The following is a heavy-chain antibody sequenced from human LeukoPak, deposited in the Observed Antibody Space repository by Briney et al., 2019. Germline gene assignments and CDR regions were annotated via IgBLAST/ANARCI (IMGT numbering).Heavy chain of an antibody. CDR1: GGSISSGSYY. D-gene: IGHD6-19*01. CDR3: ARLSVAVAGTYYFDY. Sequence: SQTLSLTCTVSGGSISSGSYYWSWIRQPAGKGLEWIGSIYYSGSTYYNPSLKSRVTISVDTSKNQFSLKLSSVTAADTAVYYCARLSVAVAGTYYFDYWGQGTLVTVSS. CDR2: IYYSGST. J-gene: IGHJ4*02. V-gene: IGHV4-39*01.